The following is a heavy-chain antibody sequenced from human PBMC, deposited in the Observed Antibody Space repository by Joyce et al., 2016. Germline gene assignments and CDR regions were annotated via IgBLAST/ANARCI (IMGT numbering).Heavy chain of an antibody. D-gene: IGHD4-17*01. J-gene: IGHJ5*02. CDR2: MNPNSGDT. CDR3: ARERNFGDLSFDP. V-gene: IGHV1-8*01. CDR1: GYTFTSYD. Sequence: QVQLVQSGAEVKKPGASVKVSCKASGYTFTSYDITWVRQATGQGLEWMGWMNPNSGDTGYTQKFQGRVTLTRNTSISTAYMELSSLRSEDTAVYYCARERNFGDLSFDPWGQGTLVTVSS.